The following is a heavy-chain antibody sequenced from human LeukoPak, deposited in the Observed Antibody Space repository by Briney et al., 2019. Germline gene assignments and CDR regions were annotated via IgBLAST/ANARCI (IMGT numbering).Heavy chain of an antibody. J-gene: IGHJ6*02. CDR3: ARARTPLIAAAGTHYYYGLDV. CDR1: GYTFTSYD. CDR2: MNHNSGNT. V-gene: IGHV1-8*01. D-gene: IGHD6-13*01. Sequence: ASVKVSCKASGYTFTSYDINCVRQATRQGLEWMGWMNHNSGNTGYAQKVQGRVTMTRNTSISTAYMELSGLRSEDTAVYYCARARTPLIAAAGTHYYYGLDVWGQGTTVTVSS.